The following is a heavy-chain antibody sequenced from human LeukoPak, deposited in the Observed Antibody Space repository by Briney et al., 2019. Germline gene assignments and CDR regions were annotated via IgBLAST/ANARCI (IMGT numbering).Heavy chain of an antibody. V-gene: IGHV1-2*06. Sequence: ASVKVSCKPSGYSFAGYFIHWVRQAPGQGLHWMGRINPNSGGTEYEQSFQARVTMTRDPSLSTAYVDVSTLISDATAVYYCPRDLSSTSNSEFDYWGHGALVTVSS. D-gene: IGHD2-8*01. J-gene: IGHJ4*01. CDR3: PRDLSSTSNSEFDY. CDR1: GYSFAGYF. CDR2: INPNSGGT.